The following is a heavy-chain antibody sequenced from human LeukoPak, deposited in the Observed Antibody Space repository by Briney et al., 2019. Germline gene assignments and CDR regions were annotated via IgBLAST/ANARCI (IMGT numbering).Heavy chain of an antibody. CDR1: GFTFDDYA. D-gene: IGHD3-3*01. J-gene: IGHJ4*02. V-gene: IGHV3-23*01. Sequence: GGSLRLSCAASGFTFDDYAMSWVRQAPGKGLERVSAISGSGGSTYYADSVKGRFTISRDNSKNTLYLQMNSLRAEDTAVYYCAKEMKYYDFWSGYYCIDYWGQGTLVTVSS. CDR2: ISGSGGST. CDR3: AKEMKYYDFWSGYYCIDY.